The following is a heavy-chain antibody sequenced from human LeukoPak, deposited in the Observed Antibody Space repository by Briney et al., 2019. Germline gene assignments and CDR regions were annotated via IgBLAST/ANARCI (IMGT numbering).Heavy chain of an antibody. CDR2: INPSGGST. J-gene: IGHJ3*02. D-gene: IGHD1-26*01. CDR3: ARDYGEWELPGDAFDI. CDR1: GYTFTSYY. V-gene: IGHV1-46*01. Sequence: ASVKVSCKASGYTFTSYYIHWVRRAPGQGLEWMGIINPSGGSTSYAQKFQGRVTMTRDTSTSTVYMELSRLRSDDTAVYYCARDYGEWELPGDAFDIWGQGTMVTVSS.